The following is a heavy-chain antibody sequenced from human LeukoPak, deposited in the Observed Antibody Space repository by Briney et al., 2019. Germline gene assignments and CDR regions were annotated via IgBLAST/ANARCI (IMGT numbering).Heavy chain of an antibody. CDR1: GGSFSGYY. J-gene: IGHJ5*01. V-gene: IGHV4-34*01. CDR2: INHSGST. D-gene: IGHD3-10*01. Sequence: SETLSLTCAVYGGSFSGYYWSWIRQPPGKGLEWIGEINHSGSTNYNPSLKSRVTISVDTSKNQFSLKLSSVTAGDTALYYCASNYDLGSFFIFASWGQGTLVTVSS. CDR3: ASNYDLGSFFIFAS.